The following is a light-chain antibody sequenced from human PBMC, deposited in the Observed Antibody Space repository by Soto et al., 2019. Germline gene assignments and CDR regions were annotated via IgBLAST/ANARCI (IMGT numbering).Light chain of an antibody. V-gene: IGKV3-11*01. CDR1: QSVKSY. Sequence: EVVLTQSPATLSLSPGESATLSCRASQSVKSYLAWYQQKPGQPPRLLIFDVSNRAAGIPARFSGSGSGTDFSLTISSLQPNDVAVDYCQQRENWPPITFGQGTRLEI. CDR3: QQRENWPPIT. J-gene: IGKJ5*01. CDR2: DVS.